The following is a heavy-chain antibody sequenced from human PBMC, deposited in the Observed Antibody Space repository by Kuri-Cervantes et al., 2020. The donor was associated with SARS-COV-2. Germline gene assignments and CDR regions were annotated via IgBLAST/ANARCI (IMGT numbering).Heavy chain of an antibody. CDR3: ARDGVLLWFGELDV. CDR1: GGSISSGSYY. D-gene: IGHD3-10*01. Sequence: SETLSLTCTASGGSISSGSYYWSWIRQPAGKGLEWIGRIYTSGSTNYNPSLKSRVTMSVDTSKNQFSLKLSSVTAADTAVYYCARDGVLLWFGELDVWGKGTTVTVSS. J-gene: IGHJ6*04. V-gene: IGHV4-61*02. CDR2: IYTSGST.